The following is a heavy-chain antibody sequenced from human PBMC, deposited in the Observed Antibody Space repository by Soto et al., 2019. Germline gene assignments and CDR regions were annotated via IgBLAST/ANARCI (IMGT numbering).Heavy chain of an antibody. J-gene: IGHJ5*02. CDR2: IYYSGST. D-gene: IGHD2-21*02. V-gene: IGHV4-39*01. CDR3: ASHPSDFWFDP. Sequence: QLQLQESGPGLVKPSETLSLTCSVSGGSISSSSYFWGWIRQPPGKGLEWIGSIYYSGSTYYNPSLKRRXTXSLXTSKNQFSLKLSSVTAADTAVYYCASHPSDFWFDPWGQGTLVTVSS. CDR1: GGSISSSSYF.